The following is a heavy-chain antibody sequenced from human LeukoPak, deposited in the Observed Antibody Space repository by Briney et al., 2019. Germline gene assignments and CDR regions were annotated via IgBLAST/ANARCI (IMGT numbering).Heavy chain of an antibody. CDR1: GGSISSYY. D-gene: IGHD6-13*01. Sequence: SETLSLTCTVSGGSISSYYWSWIRQPPGKGLEWIGYIYYSGSTNYNPSLKSRVTISVDTSKNHFSLKLSSVTAADTAVYYCARDRRGQQLVRWFDPWGQGTLVTVSS. CDR2: IYYSGST. J-gene: IGHJ5*02. V-gene: IGHV4-59*12. CDR3: ARDRRGQQLVRWFDP.